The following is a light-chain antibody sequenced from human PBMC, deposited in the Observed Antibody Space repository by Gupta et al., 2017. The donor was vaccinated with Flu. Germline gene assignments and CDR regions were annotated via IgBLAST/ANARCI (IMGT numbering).Light chain of an antibody. J-gene: IGKJ3*01. V-gene: IGKV1-27*01. Sequence: AWFQQKPGKVPELLIYSASILQSGVPSRFSGSGSETDFTLTISSLQPEDAATYYCHKYNRAPFTFGPGTKVDI. CDR2: SAS. CDR3: HKYNRAPFT.